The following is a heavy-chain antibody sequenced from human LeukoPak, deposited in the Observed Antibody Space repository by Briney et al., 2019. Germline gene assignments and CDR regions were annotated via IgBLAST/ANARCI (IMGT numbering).Heavy chain of an antibody. J-gene: IGHJ2*01. Sequence: SETLSLTCTVSGGSISSYYWSWIRQPPGKGLEWIGYIYYSGSTNYNPSLKSRVTISVDTSKNQFSLKLSSVTAADTAVYYCARAYYGNYWYFDLWGRGTLVTVSS. CDR2: IYYSGST. V-gene: IGHV4-59*01. CDR3: ARAYYGNYWYFDL. D-gene: IGHD3-3*01. CDR1: GGSISSYY.